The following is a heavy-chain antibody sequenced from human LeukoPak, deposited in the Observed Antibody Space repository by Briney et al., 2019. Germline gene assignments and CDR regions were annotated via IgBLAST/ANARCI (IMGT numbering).Heavy chain of an antibody. CDR1: GYTFTSYG. CDR3: ARDQRRDSSGWYESSWFDP. J-gene: IGHJ5*02. D-gene: IGHD6-19*01. V-gene: IGHV1-18*01. CDR2: ISAYNGNT. Sequence: ASVKVSCKASGYTFTSYGISWVRQAPGQGLEWMGWISAYNGNTNYAQKLQGRVTMTKDTSTSTAYMELRSLRSDDKAMYYCARDQRRDSSGWYESSWFDPWGQGTLVTVSS.